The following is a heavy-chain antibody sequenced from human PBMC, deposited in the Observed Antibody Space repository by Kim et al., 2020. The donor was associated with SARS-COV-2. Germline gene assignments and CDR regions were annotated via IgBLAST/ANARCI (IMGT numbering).Heavy chain of an antibody. CDR2: ISAYNGNT. D-gene: IGHD6-19*01. J-gene: IGHJ2*01. V-gene: IGHV1-18*01. CDR3: ARDSTGKTKQWLVQSYFDL. Sequence: ASVKVSCKASGYTFTSYGISWVRQAPGQGLEWMGWISAYNGNTNYAQKLQGRVTMTTDTSTSTAYMELRSLRSDDTAVYYCARDSTGKTKQWLVQSYFDLWGRGTLVTVSS. CDR1: GYTFTSYG.